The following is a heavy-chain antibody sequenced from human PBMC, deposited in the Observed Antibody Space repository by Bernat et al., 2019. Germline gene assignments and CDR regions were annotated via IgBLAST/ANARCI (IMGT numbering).Heavy chain of an antibody. V-gene: IGHV4-34*01. D-gene: IGHD6-19*01. J-gene: IGHJ5*02. Sequence: QVQLQQWGAGLLKPSETLSLTCAVYGGSFSGYYWSWIRQPPGKGLEWIGEINHSGSTNYNPSLKSRVTISVDTSKNQFSLKLSSVTAADTAVYYWARGVGAGPKDNWFDPWGQGTLVTVSS. CDR2: INHSGST. CDR1: GGSFSGYY. CDR3: ARGVGAGPKDNWFDP.